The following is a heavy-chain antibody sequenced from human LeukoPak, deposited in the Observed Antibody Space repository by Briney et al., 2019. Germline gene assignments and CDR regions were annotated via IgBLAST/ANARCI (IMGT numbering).Heavy chain of an antibody. CDR2: ISSSSDTI. Sequence: HSGGSLRLSCVVSGFTFSTYNMNWVRQAPGKGLEWVSYISSSSDTIFYADSVRGRFTISRDNAKKSLYLQMSSLRAEDTAVYYCARPYCSSTDCPTFDDWGLGTLVTVSS. CDR1: GFTFSTYN. D-gene: IGHD2-2*01. V-gene: IGHV3-48*01. J-gene: IGHJ4*02. CDR3: ARPYCSSTDCPTFDD.